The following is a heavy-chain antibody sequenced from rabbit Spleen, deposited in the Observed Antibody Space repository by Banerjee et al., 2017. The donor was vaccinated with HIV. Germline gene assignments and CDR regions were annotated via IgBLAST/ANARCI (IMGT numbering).Heavy chain of an antibody. CDR2: IDPVFGIT. J-gene: IGHJ4*01. V-gene: IGHV1S7*01. D-gene: IGHD8-1*01. Sequence: QSLEESGGGLVKPGGTLKLSCKASGFTLSSYYMNWVRQAPGKGLEWIGYIDPVFGITYYANWVSGRFSISRENAQNTVFLQMTSLTAADTATYFCARDGAGGSYFALWGQGTLVTVS. CDR1: GFTLSSYY. CDR3: ARDGAGGSYFAL.